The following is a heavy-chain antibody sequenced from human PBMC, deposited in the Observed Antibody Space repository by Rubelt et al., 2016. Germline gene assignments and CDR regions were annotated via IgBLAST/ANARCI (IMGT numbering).Heavy chain of an antibody. V-gene: IGHV3-7*01. D-gene: IGHD1-26*01. Sequence: EVQLVESGGGLVQPGGSLRLSCAASGFTFSSYWMSWVRQAPGKGLEWVANIKQDGSEKHYVDSVEGRFTVSRDNAKNTLYLQMNSLRAEDTALYFCGRDLSGRDDYWGQGTLVTVSS. CDR3: GRDLSGRDDY. J-gene: IGHJ4*02. CDR1: GFTFSSYW. CDR2: IKQDGSEK.